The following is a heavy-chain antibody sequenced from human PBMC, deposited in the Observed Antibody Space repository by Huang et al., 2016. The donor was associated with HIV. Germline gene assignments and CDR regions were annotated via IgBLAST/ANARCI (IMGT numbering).Heavy chain of an antibody. V-gene: IGHV1-69*13. CDR3: AREYYYDNSGYYFDY. CDR1: GGTFTTYT. CDR2: IIPIFGTP. Sequence: QVQLVQSGAEVKKPGSSVKVSCKASGGTFTTYTITWVRQAPGQGLEWMGGIIPIFGTPNYAQKFQGRVTITADESTSTAYMELSSLRSEDTAVYYCAREYYYDNSGYYFDYWGQGTLVTVSP. D-gene: IGHD3-22*01. J-gene: IGHJ4*02.